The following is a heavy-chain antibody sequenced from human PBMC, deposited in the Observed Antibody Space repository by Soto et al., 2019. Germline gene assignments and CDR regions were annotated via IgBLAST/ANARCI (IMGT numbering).Heavy chain of an antibody. CDR2: IYYSGST. V-gene: IGHV4-31*03. J-gene: IGHJ5*02. CDR1: GGSISSGGYY. D-gene: IGHD6-6*01. CDR3: ARDLTSKAARPTNWFDP. Sequence: NLSRTCTVSGGSISSGGYYWSWTRQHPGKGLEWIGYIYYSGSTYYNPSLKSRGTISVDTSKNPFYLNMTSVTEADTAVYYCARDLTSKAARPTNWFDPWGQGTLVT.